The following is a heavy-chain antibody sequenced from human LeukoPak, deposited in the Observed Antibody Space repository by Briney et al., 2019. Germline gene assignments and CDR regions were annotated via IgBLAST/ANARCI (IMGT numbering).Heavy chain of an antibody. Sequence: GGSLRLSCAASGFTFSSYWMHWVRQAPGKGLVWVSRINSDGSSTSYADSVKGRFTISRDNAKNTLYLQMNSLRAEDTAVYYCARDNYYGSGSYAHAFDYWGQGTLVTVSS. J-gene: IGHJ4*02. CDR1: GFTFSSYW. CDR3: ARDNYYGSGSYAHAFDY. V-gene: IGHV3-74*01. CDR2: INSDGSST. D-gene: IGHD3-10*01.